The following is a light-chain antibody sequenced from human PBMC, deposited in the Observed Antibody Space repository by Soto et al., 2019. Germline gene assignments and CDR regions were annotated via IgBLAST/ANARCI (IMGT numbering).Light chain of an antibody. J-gene: IGLJ1*01. Sequence: QSALTQPAAVSGSPGQSITIACTGSSSDVGGYNYVSWYQQHPGKAPKLMIYEVRNRPSGVSNRFSGSKSGNTASLTISGLQPEDEPAYYCSSYTSSTTLVFGTGTKLTV. V-gene: IGLV2-14*01. CDR1: SSDVGGYNY. CDR2: EVR. CDR3: SSYTSSTTLV.